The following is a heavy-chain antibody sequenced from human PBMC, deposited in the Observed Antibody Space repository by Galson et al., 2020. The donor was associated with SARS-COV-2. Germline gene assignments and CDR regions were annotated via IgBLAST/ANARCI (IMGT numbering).Heavy chain of an antibody. J-gene: IGHJ6*02. Sequence: SETLSLTSPVSGYSLSAGYYWGWIRQSPGKGLEWLGNTYFRGSPYYNPSVKGRVTITVTLSKQLVSLWLSSVTAADTAGYYCARSRPVLNAVVPTALRPLYCYAMDVWGQGTSVTISS. CDR3: ARSRPVLNAVVPTALRPLYCYAMDV. CDR1: GYSLSAGYY. V-gene: IGHV4-38-2*01. D-gene: IGHD5-18*01. CDR2: TYFRGSP.